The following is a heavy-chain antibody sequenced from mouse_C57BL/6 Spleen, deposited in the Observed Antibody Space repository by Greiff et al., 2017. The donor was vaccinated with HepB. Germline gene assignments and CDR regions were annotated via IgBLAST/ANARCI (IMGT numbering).Heavy chain of an antibody. CDR2: FYPGSGSI. Sequence: QVQLQHSGAELVKPGASVKLSCKASGYTFTEYTIHWVKQRSGQGLEWIGWFYPGSGSIKYNEKFKDKATLTADKSSSTVYMELSRLTSEDSAVYFCARHEEDYGSTPAWFAYWGQGTLVTVSA. CDR3: ARHEEDYGSTPAWFAY. D-gene: IGHD1-1*01. CDR1: GYTFTEYT. J-gene: IGHJ3*01. V-gene: IGHV1-62-2*01.